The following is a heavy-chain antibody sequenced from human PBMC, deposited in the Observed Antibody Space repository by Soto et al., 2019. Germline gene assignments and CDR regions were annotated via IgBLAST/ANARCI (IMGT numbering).Heavy chain of an antibody. CDR3: ARIHDFWSGPFDY. V-gene: IGHV4-34*01. CDR1: GGSFSGYY. J-gene: IGHJ4*02. D-gene: IGHD3-3*01. Sequence: PSETLSLTCAVYGGSFSGYYWSWIRQPPGKGLEWIGEINHSGSTNYNPSLKSRVTISVDTSKNQFSLKLSSVTAADTAVYYCARIHDFWSGPFDYWGQGTLVTVSS. CDR2: INHSGST.